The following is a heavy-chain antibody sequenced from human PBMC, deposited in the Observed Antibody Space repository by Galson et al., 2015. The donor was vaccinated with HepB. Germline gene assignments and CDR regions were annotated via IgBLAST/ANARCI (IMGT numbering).Heavy chain of an antibody. V-gene: IGHV3-30-3*01. CDR3: ARDGTIWRIDAFDI. J-gene: IGHJ3*02. D-gene: IGHD3-3*01. Sequence: SLRLSCAASGFTFSSYAMHWVRQAPGKGLEWVAVISYDGSNKYYADSVKGRFTISRDNSKNTLYLQMNSLRAEDTAVYYCARDGTIWRIDAFDIWGQGTMVTVSS. CDR2: ISYDGSNK. CDR1: GFTFSSYA.